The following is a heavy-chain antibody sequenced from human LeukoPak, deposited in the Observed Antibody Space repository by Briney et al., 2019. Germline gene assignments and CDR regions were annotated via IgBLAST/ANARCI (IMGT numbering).Heavy chain of an antibody. CDR1: GGSFSGYY. D-gene: IGHD6-6*01. V-gene: IGHV4-34*01. Sequence: SETLSLTCAVYGGSFSGYYWSWSRQPPGKGLEWIGEISHSGSTNYNPSLKSRVTISVDTSKNQFSLKLSSVTAADTAVYYCARARRSIAACPRDAFDIWGQGTMVTVSS. J-gene: IGHJ3*02. CDR3: ARARRSIAACPRDAFDI. CDR2: ISHSGST.